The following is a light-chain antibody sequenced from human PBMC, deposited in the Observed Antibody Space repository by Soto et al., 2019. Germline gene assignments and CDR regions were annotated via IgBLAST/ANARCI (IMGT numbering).Light chain of an antibody. CDR2: GAS. Sequence: DIPMTQSPSSVSASVGDRFTITCRTSQDIGTWLAWYQQKPGKAPKLLIFGASILQGGVPSRFSGSGSGTDFTLTISDLQPEDFATYYCQQANSFPSKFGQGTRLEIK. CDR3: QQANSFPSK. CDR1: QDIGTW. V-gene: IGKV1-12*01. J-gene: IGKJ5*01.